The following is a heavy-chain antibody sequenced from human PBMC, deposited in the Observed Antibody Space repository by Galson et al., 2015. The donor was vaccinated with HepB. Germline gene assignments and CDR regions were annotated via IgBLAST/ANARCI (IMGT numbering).Heavy chain of an antibody. Sequence: LEWVSGISWNSGSIGYADSVKGRFTISRDNAKNSLYLQMNSLRAEDTALYYCAKAPSGSPIDYWGQGTLVTVSS. V-gene: IGHV3-9*01. J-gene: IGHJ4*02. CDR3: AKAPSGSPIDY. D-gene: IGHD6-25*01. CDR2: ISWNSGSI.